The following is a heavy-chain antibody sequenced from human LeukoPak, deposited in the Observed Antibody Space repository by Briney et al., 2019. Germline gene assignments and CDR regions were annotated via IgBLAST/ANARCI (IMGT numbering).Heavy chain of an antibody. V-gene: IGHV1-46*01. CDR2: INPSGGNT. J-gene: IGHJ6*02. Sequence: ASVKVSCKASGYTFTSYYMHWVRQAPGQGLEWMGIINPSGGNTNYAQKFQERVTITRDMSTSTAYMELSSLRSEDTAVYYCAAAQVLGQWLVLGYYYCYGMDVWGQETTVTVSS. D-gene: IGHD6-19*01. CDR1: GYTFTSYY. CDR3: AAAQVLGQWLVLGYYYCYGMDV.